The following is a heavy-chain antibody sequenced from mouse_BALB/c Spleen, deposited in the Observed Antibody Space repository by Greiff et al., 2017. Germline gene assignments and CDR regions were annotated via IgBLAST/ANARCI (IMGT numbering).Heavy chain of an antibody. CDR2: IWAGGST. CDR1: GFSLTSYG. CDR3: AREFYYYDHYYAIDY. V-gene: IGHV2-9*02. Sequence: QVQLKESGPGLVAPSQSLSITCTVSGFSLTSYGVHWVRQPPGKGLEWLGVIWAGGSTNYNSALMSRLSISKDNSKSQVFLKMNSLQTDDTAMYYWAREFYYYDHYYAIDYWGQGTSVTVSA. D-gene: IGHD1-1*01. J-gene: IGHJ4*01.